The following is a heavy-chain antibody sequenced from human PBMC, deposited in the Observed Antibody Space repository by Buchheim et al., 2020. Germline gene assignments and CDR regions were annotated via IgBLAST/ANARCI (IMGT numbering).Heavy chain of an antibody. V-gene: IGHV3-11*01. CDR1: GVTFSAYY. CDR3: ARDREPKPFLEFDD. Sequence: QVQLVESGGGLVKPGGSLRLSCAASGVTFSAYYRSWIRPAPGKGLEWISYISSRGNPYYADSVKGRFTLSRDNAKASLYLQMNSLRADDTAVYYCARDREPKPFLEFDDWGQGTL. CDR2: ISSRGNP. J-gene: IGHJ4*02. D-gene: IGHD1-14*01.